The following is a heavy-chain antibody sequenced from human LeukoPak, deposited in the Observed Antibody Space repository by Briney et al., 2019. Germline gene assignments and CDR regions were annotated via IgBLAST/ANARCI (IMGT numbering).Heavy chain of an antibody. D-gene: IGHD3-3*01. J-gene: IGHJ4*02. Sequence: GGSLRLSCAASGFTFSSYGMHWVRQAPGKGLEWVAFIRYDGSNKYYADSVKGRFTISRDNSKNTLYLQMNSLRAEDTAVYYCAKDVARGKYDFWSGYEGYFDYWGQGTLVTVSS. CDR3: AKDVARGKYDFWSGYEGYFDY. CDR2: IRYDGSNK. V-gene: IGHV3-30*02. CDR1: GFTFSSYG.